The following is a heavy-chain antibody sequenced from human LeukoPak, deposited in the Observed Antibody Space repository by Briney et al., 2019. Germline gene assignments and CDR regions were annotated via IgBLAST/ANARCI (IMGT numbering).Heavy chain of an antibody. CDR2: ISYDGSNK. V-gene: IGHV3-30*03. J-gene: IGHJ4*02. D-gene: IGHD6-19*01. Sequence: GGSLRLSCAASGFTFSSYGMHWVRQAPGKGLEWVAVISYDGSNKYYADSVKGRFTISRDNSKNTLYLQMNSLRAEDTAVYYCASPNSGWWEFDYWGQGTLVTVSS. CDR3: ASPNSGWWEFDY. CDR1: GFTFSSYG.